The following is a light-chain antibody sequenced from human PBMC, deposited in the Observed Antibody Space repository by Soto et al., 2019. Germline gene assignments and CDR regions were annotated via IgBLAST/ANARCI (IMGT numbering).Light chain of an antibody. CDR2: EGS. CDR3: CSYARGSTYV. Sequence: QSAVTQPACVSGSPGQSITISCTGTSSDVGNYNLVSWYQQHPGKAPKLMIYEGSKRPSGVSNRFSGSKSDNTASLTISGLQAEDEAHYYCCSYARGSTYVFGTGTKLTVL. CDR1: SSDVGNYNL. V-gene: IGLV2-23*01. J-gene: IGLJ1*01.